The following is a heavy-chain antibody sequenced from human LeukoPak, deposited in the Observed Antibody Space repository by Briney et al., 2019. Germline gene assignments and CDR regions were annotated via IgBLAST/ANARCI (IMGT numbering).Heavy chain of an antibody. CDR3: ARNLAARRFDY. D-gene: IGHD6-6*01. CDR2: ISSSGSTI. Sequence: QPGGSLILSCAASGFTFSSYEMNWVRQAPGKGLEWVSYISSSGSTIYYADSVKGRFTISRDNAKNSLYLQMNSLRAEDTAVYYCARNLAARRFDYWGQGTLVTVSS. J-gene: IGHJ4*02. V-gene: IGHV3-48*03. CDR1: GFTFSSYE.